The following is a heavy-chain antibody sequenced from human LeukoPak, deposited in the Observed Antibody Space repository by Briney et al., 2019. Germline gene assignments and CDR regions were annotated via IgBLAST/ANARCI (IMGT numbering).Heavy chain of an antibody. CDR3: ARDGLGGGSFDY. J-gene: IGHJ4*02. V-gene: IGHV4-59*13. CDR1: GGSISSYY. D-gene: IGHD1-26*01. CDR2: IYYSGST. Sequence: SETLSLTCTVSGGSISSYYWSWIRQPPGKGLEWLGYIYYSGSTNYTPSLKSRVTISVATSKNQFSLKLSSVTAADTAVYYCARDGLGGGSFDYWGQGTLVTVSS.